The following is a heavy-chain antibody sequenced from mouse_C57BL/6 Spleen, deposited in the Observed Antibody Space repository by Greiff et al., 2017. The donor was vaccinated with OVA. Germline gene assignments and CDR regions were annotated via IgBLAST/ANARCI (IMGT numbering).Heavy chain of an antibody. Sequence: VHVKQSGPVLVKPGPSVKLSCKASGFTFTDYYMHWVKQSPGKSLEWIGLVYPYNGGTSYNQKFKGKATLTVDTSSSTAYMELNSLTSEDSAVYYCAREDYYGSSPFYAMDYWGQGTSVTVSA. J-gene: IGHJ4*01. CDR1: GFTFTDYY. V-gene: IGHV1-36*01. CDR3: AREDYYGSSPFYAMDY. D-gene: IGHD1-1*01. CDR2: VYPYNGGT.